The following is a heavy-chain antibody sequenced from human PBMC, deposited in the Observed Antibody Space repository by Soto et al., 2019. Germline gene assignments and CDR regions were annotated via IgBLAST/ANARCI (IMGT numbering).Heavy chain of an antibody. CDR2: INANSGTT. CDR3: ARDTEVVIIHYYYYGMDV. V-gene: IGHV1-46*01. D-gene: IGHD3-3*01. CDR1: GYNFTSYF. Sequence: ASVKVSCKASGYNFTSYFMHWVRQAPGQGLEWMGIINANSGTTNYTQKVQGRVTMTTDTSTSTAYMELRSLRSDDTAVYYCARDTEVVIIHYYYYGMDVWGQGTTVTVSS. J-gene: IGHJ6*02.